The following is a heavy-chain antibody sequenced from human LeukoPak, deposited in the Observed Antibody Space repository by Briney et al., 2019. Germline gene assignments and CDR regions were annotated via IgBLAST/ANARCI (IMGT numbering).Heavy chain of an antibody. CDR2: IYFGRTT. Sequence: SETLSLTCTVSGDSITSSSHHWGWIRQSPGKGLEWIGSIYFGRTTYYNPSLSSRVALSVITSKNQLSLQLTSVTAADTAVYYCVRHDGRGGATMGSLDSWGRGSLVTVSS. CDR3: VRHDGRGGATMGSLDS. CDR1: GDSITSSSHH. V-gene: IGHV4-39*01. J-gene: IGHJ4*02. D-gene: IGHD5-12*01.